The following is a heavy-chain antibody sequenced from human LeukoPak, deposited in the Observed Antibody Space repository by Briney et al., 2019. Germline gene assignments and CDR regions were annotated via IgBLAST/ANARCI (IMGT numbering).Heavy chain of an antibody. CDR3: AREKAVAGIDY. J-gene: IGHJ4*02. CDR2: ISSSGSTI. Sequence: SGGSLRLSCAASGFTFSSYEMNWVRQAPGKGLEWVSYISSSGSTIYYADSVKGRFTISRDNAKNSLYLQMNSLRAEDTAVYYCAREKAVAGIDYWGQGTLVTVSS. CDR1: GFTFSSYE. D-gene: IGHD6-19*01. V-gene: IGHV3-48*03.